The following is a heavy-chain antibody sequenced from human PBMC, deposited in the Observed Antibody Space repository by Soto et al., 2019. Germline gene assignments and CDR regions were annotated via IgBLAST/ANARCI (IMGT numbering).Heavy chain of an antibody. J-gene: IGHJ4*02. CDR3: ARETMWAPDY. V-gene: IGHV3-74*01. CDR2: INSDGSST. D-gene: IGHD1-26*01. CDR1: GFTFSRYW. Sequence: GGSLRLSCAASGFTFSRYWVHWVRQAPGKGLVWVSRINSDGSSTSYADSVKGRFTISRDNAKNTLYLQMNSLRVEDTAVYYCARETMWAPDYWGQGTLVTVSS.